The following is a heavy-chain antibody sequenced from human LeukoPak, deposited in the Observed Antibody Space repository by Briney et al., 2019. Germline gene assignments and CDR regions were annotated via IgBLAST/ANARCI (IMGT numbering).Heavy chain of an antibody. V-gene: IGHV4-39*07. Sequence: SETLSLTCTVSGGSISSSSYYWGWIRQPPGKGLEWIGSIYYSGSTYYNPSLKSRVTISVDTSKNQFSLKLSSVTAADTAVYYCASFAPEVGVNYWGQGTLVTVSS. D-gene: IGHD2-15*01. CDR1: GGSISSSSYY. CDR3: ASFAPEVGVNY. J-gene: IGHJ4*02. CDR2: IYYSGST.